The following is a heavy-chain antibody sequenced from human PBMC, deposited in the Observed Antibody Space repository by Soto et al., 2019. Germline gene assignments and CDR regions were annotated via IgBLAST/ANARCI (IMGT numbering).Heavy chain of an antibody. CDR2: IDSSAGST. J-gene: IGHJ4*02. V-gene: IGHV1-46*01. Sequence: QVQLVQSGAEVKKPGASMQVSCKASGYSFTSYYIHWVRQAPGQGLEWVGFIDSSAGSTSYAQKFQGRVTMTRDTSTSTVYMELRSLRSEDTAVYYCARNDKSGLDYWGQGTLVTVSS. CDR3: ARNDKSGLDY. CDR1: GYSFTSYY. D-gene: IGHD1-1*01.